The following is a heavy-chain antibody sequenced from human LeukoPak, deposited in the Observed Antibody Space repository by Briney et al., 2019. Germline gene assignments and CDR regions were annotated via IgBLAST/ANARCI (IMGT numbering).Heavy chain of an antibody. V-gene: IGHV1-8*01. D-gene: IGHD3-22*01. J-gene: IGHJ4*02. CDR2: MNPNSGNT. Sequence: ASVKVSCKASGYTFTSYDINWVRQATGQGLEWMGWMNPNSGNTGYAQKFQGRVTMTRNTSISTAYMELSSLRSEDTAVYYCARHYYDSSGPRFDYWGQGTLVTVSS. CDR1: GYTFTSYD. CDR3: ARHYYDSSGPRFDY.